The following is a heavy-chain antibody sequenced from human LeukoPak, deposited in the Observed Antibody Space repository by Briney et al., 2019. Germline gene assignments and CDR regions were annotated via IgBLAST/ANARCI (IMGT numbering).Heavy chain of an antibody. CDR2: ISSSSSYI. J-gene: IGHJ6*02. V-gene: IGHV3-21*01. CDR3: ARDGAHRYCTNGVCTKGYYYYGMDV. CDR1: GLTFSSYS. Sequence: GRSLRLSCAASGLTFSSYSMNWVRQAPGKGLEWVSSISSSSSYIYYADSVKGRFTISRDNAKNSLYLQMNSLRAEDTAVYYCARDGAHRYCTNGVCTKGYYYYGMDVWGQGTTVTVSS. D-gene: IGHD2-8*01.